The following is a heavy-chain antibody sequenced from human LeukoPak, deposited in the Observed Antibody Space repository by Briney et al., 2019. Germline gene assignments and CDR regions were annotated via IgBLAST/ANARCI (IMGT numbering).Heavy chain of an antibody. Sequence: GGSLRLSCAASGFTFNNYWIHWVRQAPGKGLEWVSYISSSSSTIYYADSVKGRFTISRDNAKNSLYLQMNSLRAEDTAVYYCARAGPIRGTMIVVVITTYYYYYYMDVWGKGTTVTVSS. CDR1: GFTFNNYW. V-gene: IGHV3-48*04. J-gene: IGHJ6*03. D-gene: IGHD3-22*01. CDR2: ISSSSSTI. CDR3: ARAGPIRGTMIVVVITTYYYYYYMDV.